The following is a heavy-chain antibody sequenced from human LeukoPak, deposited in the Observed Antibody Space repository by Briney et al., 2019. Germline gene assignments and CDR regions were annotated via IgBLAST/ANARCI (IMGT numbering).Heavy chain of an antibody. CDR2: IDWDDDK. CDR3: ALSLYGDLPLDY. J-gene: IGHJ4*02. Sequence: SGPALVDPPQALTLTCTFYGLSLSTSGMCVSWVRQPPGKALEWLALIDWDDDKYYSTSLKTRLTISKDTSKNQVVLTMTNMDPVDTATYYCALSLYGDLPLDYWGQGTLVTVSS. V-gene: IGHV2-70*20. CDR1: GLSLSTSGMC. D-gene: IGHD4-17*01.